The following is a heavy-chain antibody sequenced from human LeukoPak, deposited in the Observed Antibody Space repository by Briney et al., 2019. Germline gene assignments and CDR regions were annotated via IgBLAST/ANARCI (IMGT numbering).Heavy chain of an antibody. CDR2: IYYSGST. Sequence: SETLSLTCTVSGGSISSYYWSWIRQPPGKGLEWIGYIYYSGSTNYNPSLKSRVTISLDTSKTQFSLKLSSVTAADAAVYYCARARSSGYPDYWGQGTLVTVSS. V-gene: IGHV4-59*01. CDR3: ARARSSGYPDY. J-gene: IGHJ4*02. CDR1: GGSISSYY. D-gene: IGHD3-22*01.